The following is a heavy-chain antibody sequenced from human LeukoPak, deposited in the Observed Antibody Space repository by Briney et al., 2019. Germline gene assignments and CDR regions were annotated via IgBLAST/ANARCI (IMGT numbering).Heavy chain of an antibody. J-gene: IGHJ4*02. D-gene: IGHD6-19*01. CDR3: ARVAVAGHFDY. CDR2: INPNSGGT. V-gene: IGHV1-2*06. Sequence: GASVKVSCKASGYTFTGYYMHWVRQAPGQGLEWMGRINPNSGGTNYAQKFQGRVTMTRDASISTAYMELSRLRSDDTAVYYCARVAVAGHFDYWGQGTLVTVSS. CDR1: GYTFTGYY.